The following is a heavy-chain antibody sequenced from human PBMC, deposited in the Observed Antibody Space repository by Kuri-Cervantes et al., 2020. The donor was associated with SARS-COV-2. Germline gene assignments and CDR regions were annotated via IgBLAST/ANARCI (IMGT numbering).Heavy chain of an antibody. J-gene: IGHJ4*02. V-gene: IGHV3-7*01. CDR3: ATPGVPAANYYFDY. CDR1: GFTFSSYW. D-gene: IGHD2-2*01. CDR2: IEQDGSEK. Sequence: GESLKISCAAPGFTFSSYWMSWVRQAPGKGLEWVANIEQDGSEKYYVDSVKGRFTISRDNAKNSLYLQMNSLRAEDTAVYYCATPGVPAANYYFDYWGQGTLVTLL.